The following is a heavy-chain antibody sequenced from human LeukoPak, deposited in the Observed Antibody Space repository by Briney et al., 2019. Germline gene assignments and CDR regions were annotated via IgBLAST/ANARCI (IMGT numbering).Heavy chain of an antibody. CDR3: AREKCSGGSCHSDSFDS. D-gene: IGHD2-15*01. Sequence: GGSLRLSCAASGFTVSSNYMSWVRQAPGKGLEWVSVIYSGGSTYYADSVKGRFTISRDNSKNTLYLRMNSLRAEDTAVYYCAREKCSGGSCHSDSFDSWGQGTLVTVSS. J-gene: IGHJ4*02. CDR2: IYSGGST. V-gene: IGHV3-66*01. CDR1: GFTVSSNY.